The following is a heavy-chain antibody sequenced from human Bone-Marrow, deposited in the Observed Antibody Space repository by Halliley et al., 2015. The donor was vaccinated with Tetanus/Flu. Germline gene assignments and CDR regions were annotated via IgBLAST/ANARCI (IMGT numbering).Heavy chain of an antibody. Sequence: TYYADPVKGRFPISRDNSGHTLYLQMNSLSPEDTAVYYCARSGSYYSSAFYSQGYWYFDYWGQGTLVTVSS. CDR2: T. J-gene: IGHJ4*02. D-gene: IGHD3-22*01. V-gene: IGHV3-53*01. CDR3: ARSGSYYSSAFYSQGYWYFDY.